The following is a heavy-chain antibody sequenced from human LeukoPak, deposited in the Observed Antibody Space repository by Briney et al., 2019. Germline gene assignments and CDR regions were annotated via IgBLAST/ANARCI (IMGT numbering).Heavy chain of an antibody. D-gene: IGHD6-13*01. CDR2: VNRDGSST. CDR3: ARDRSISAAGDTY. V-gene: IGHV3-74*01. CDR1: GFTFSGSA. J-gene: IGHJ4*02. Sequence: GGSLRLSCAASGFTFSGSAMSWVRQAPGKGLVWVSRVNRDGSSTSYADSVKGRFTVSRDNAKNTLSLQMNSLRAEDTAVYYCARDRSISAAGDTYWGQGTLVTVSS.